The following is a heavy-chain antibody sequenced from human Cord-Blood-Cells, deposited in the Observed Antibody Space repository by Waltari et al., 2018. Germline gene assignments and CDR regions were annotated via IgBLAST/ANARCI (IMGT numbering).Heavy chain of an antibody. D-gene: IGHD3-22*01. CDR2: IYHSGST. CDR1: GGSISSSNW. V-gene: IGHV4-4*02. Sequence: QVQLQESGPGLVKPSGTLSLTCAVSGGSISSSNWWSWVRQPPGQGLEWMGEIYHSGSTNDNPSLKSRVTISVDKSKNQFSLKLSSVTAADTAVYYCARNPQGYYDSSGYYWYFDLWGRGTLVTVSS. J-gene: IGHJ2*01. CDR3: ARNPQGYYDSSGYYWYFDL.